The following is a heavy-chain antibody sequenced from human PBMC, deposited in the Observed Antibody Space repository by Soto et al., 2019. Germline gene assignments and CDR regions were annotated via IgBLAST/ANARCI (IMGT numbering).Heavy chain of an antibody. CDR1: GGSISSGGYY. CDR3: ARTYDSSGPNSGGYGFDI. J-gene: IGHJ3*02. V-gene: IGHV4-61*08. CDR2: IYYIGST. Sequence: SETLSLTCTVSGGSISSGGYYWSWIRQHPGKGLEWIGYIYYIGSTNYNPSLKSRVTISVDTSKNQFSLKLSSVTAADTAMYYCARTYDSSGPNSGGYGFDIWGQGTMVTVSS. D-gene: IGHD3-22*01.